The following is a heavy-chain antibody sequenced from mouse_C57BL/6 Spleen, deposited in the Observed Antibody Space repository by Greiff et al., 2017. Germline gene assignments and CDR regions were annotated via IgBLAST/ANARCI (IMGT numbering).Heavy chain of an antibody. CDR1: GYTFTSYG. Sequence: QVQLQQSGAELARPGASVKLSCKASGYTFTSYGISWVKQRTGQGLEWIGEIYPRSGNTYYNEKFKGQATLTADKSSSTAYRELRSLTSEDSAVYFCARGDDGYCAMDYWGQGTSVTVAS. J-gene: IGHJ4*01. CDR2: IYPRSGNT. V-gene: IGHV1-81*01. D-gene: IGHD2-3*01. CDR3: ARGDDGYCAMDY.